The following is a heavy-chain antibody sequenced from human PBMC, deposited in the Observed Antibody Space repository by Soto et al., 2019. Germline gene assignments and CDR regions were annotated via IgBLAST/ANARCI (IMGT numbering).Heavy chain of an antibody. Sequence: QVQLVQSGAEVKKPGASVKVSCKASGYTFTSYAMHWVRQAPGQRLEWMGWINAGNGNTKYSQKFQGRVTITRDTSASTAYMELSSPGTEDTVVYYCARDGGQYNSSSLHPWGQGTLVTVSS. CDR1: GYTFTSYA. V-gene: IGHV1-3*01. CDR3: ARDGGQYNSSSLHP. D-gene: IGHD6-6*01. J-gene: IGHJ5*02. CDR2: INAGNGNT.